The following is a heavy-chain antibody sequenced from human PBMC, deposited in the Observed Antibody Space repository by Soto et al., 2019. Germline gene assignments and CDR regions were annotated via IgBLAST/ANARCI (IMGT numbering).Heavy chain of an antibody. D-gene: IGHD6-13*01. CDR3: AKDPLKYSSSWYLEWWFDP. Sequence: VQLLEAGGGLVQPGGSLRLSCAASGFTFSNYAIRWVRQAPGKGLEWVSSITGSGDTTYYADSVKGRFTISRDNSKNTVYLQMISLRVEDTAVYYCAKDPLKYSSSWYLEWWFDPWGQGTLVTVSS. J-gene: IGHJ5*02. CDR2: ITGSGDTT. CDR1: GFTFSNYA. V-gene: IGHV3-23*01.